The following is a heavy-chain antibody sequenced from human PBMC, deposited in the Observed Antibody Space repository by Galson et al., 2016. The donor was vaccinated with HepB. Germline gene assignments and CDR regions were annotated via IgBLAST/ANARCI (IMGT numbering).Heavy chain of an antibody. Sequence: SLRLSCAASGFTFSSNALHWVRQAPGKGLEWVSVISHDGITYQTDSVKGRFTVSRDNSKNTVYLQMNSLRAEDTAVYYCTRGRDKTLGTPPFDYWGQGALVTVSS. CDR1: GFTFSSNA. D-gene: IGHD7-27*01. CDR3: TRGRDKTLGTPPFDY. J-gene: IGHJ4*02. CDR2: ISHDGIT. V-gene: IGHV3-30*04.